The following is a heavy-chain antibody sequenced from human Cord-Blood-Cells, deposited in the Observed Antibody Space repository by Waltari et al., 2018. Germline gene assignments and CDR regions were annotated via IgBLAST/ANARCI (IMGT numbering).Heavy chain of an antibody. CDR3: AHSNPSGYYFDY. J-gene: IGHJ4*02. Sequence: QITLKESGPTLVKPTQTLTLTCTFSGFSLSTSGVGVGWIRQPPGKALEWLALISWNDDKRYRPALKSRLTITKDTSKNQVVLTMTNMDPVDTATYYCAHSNPSGYYFDYWGQGTLVTVSS. CDR2: ISWNDDK. V-gene: IGHV2-5*01. D-gene: IGHD3-22*01. CDR1: GFSLSTSGVG.